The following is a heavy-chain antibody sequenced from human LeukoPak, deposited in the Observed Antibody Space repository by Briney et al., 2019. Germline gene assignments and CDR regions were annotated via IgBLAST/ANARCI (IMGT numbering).Heavy chain of an antibody. CDR2: FYNSET. J-gene: IGHJ3*02. Sequence: KPSETLSLTCTVSGGSIGSYFWNWIRQPAGKGLEWIGRFYNSETNYNPSLKSRVTMSVDTSKNQFSLKLSSVTAADTALYYCAREFYVGYYTPLAFDIWGQGTMVTVSS. CDR3: AREFYVGYYTPLAFDI. V-gene: IGHV4-4*07. CDR1: GGSIGSYF. D-gene: IGHD3-3*01.